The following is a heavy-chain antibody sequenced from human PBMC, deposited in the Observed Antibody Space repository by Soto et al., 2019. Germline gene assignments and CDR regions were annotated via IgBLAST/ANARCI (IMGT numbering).Heavy chain of an antibody. CDR3: ARDQYYYGSGSYPYYYYGMDV. Sequence: GAMRLSWAASGFTFSSYAMSWVRQAPGKGLEWVSYISSSSSTIFYTDSVKGRFTVSRDNAKNSLYLQMNSLRAEDTAVYYCARDQYYYGSGSYPYYYYGMDVWGQGTTVTVSS. V-gene: IGHV3-48*01. D-gene: IGHD3-10*01. CDR1: GFTFSSYA. CDR2: ISSSSSTI. J-gene: IGHJ6*02.